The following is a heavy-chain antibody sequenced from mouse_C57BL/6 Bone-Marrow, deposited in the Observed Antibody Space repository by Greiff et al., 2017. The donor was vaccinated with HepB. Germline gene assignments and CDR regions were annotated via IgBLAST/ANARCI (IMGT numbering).Heavy chain of an antibody. Sequence: EVMLVESGGGLVKPGGSLKLSCAASGFTFSSYAMSWVRQTPEKRLEWVATISDGGSYTYYPDNVKGRFTISRDNAKNNLYLQMSHLKSEDTAMYYCARAEYDLFDYWGQGTTLTVSS. V-gene: IGHV5-4*03. CDR3: ARAEYDLFDY. CDR1: GFTFSSYA. J-gene: IGHJ2*01. D-gene: IGHD2-3*01. CDR2: ISDGGSYT.